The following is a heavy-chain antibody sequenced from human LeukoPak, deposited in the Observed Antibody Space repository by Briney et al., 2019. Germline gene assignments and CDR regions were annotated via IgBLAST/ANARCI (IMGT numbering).Heavy chain of an antibody. V-gene: IGHV3-7*02. J-gene: IGHJ4*01. Sequence: GGSLRLSCAASGFTFSYYWMNWVRQAPEKGLEWVANIKQDGSEKNYVDSVKGRFTISRDNAKNTLYLQMNSLRAEDTAVYYCARVGPYYYGSGSYFDYWGHGTLVTVSS. CDR3: ARVGPYYYGSGSYFDY. CDR1: GFTFSYYW. CDR2: IKQDGSEK. D-gene: IGHD3-10*01.